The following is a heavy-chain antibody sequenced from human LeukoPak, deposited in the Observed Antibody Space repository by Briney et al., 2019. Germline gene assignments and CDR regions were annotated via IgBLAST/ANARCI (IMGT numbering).Heavy chain of an antibody. CDR2: IRYDGSEK. CDR1: GFSFSSYG. J-gene: IGHJ4*02. Sequence: GGSLRLSCEASGFSFSSYGMHWVRQAPGKGLEWVSFIRYDGSEKSYADSVKGRFTISRDNAKNTLYLQMNSLRAEDTAVYYCVKDRAVTRTTHFDYWGQGTLVTVSS. D-gene: IGHD6-19*01. V-gene: IGHV3-30*02. CDR3: VKDRAVTRTTHFDY.